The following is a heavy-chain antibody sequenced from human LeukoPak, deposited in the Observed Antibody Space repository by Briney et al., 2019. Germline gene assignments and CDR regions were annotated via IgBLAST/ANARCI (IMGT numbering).Heavy chain of an antibody. CDR2: IYHSGST. CDR1: GGSISSGGYS. V-gene: IGHV4-30-2*01. J-gene: IGHJ3*02. D-gene: IGHD3-22*01. Sequence: SQTLSLTCAVSGGSISSGGYSWTWIRQPPGKGLEWIGYIYHSGSTYYNPSLKSRVTISVDRSKNQFSLKLSPVTAADTAVYYCARGYYDSSGYFHDAFDIWGQGTMVTVSS. CDR3: ARGYYDSSGYFHDAFDI.